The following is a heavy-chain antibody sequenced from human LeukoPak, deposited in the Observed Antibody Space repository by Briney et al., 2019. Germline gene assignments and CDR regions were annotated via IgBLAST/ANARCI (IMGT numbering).Heavy chain of an antibody. J-gene: IGHJ4*02. CDR1: GFTFSSYW. D-gene: IGHD6-19*01. CDR2: ISGSGGST. Sequence: GGSLRLSCAASGFTFSSYWMSWVRQAPGKGLEWVSAISGSGGSTYYADSVKGRFTISRDNSKNTLYLQMNSLRAEDTAVYYCAKDSTGSGWRYFDYWGQGTLVTVSS. CDR3: AKDSTGSGWRYFDY. V-gene: IGHV3-23*01.